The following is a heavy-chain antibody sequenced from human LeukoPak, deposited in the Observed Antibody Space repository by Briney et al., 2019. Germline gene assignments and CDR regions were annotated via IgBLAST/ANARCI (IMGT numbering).Heavy chain of an antibody. CDR2: IYSGGST. J-gene: IGHJ4*01. D-gene: IGHD4-17*01. V-gene: IGHV3-66*02. CDR1: GFTVSSNY. CDR3: ARTTYWDY. Sequence: GGSLRLSCAASGFTVSSNYMSWVRQAPGKGLEWVSVIYSGGSTYYADSVKGRFTISRDNSKNTLYFQMNSLRVEDTAVYYCARTTYWDYWGHGTLVTVSS.